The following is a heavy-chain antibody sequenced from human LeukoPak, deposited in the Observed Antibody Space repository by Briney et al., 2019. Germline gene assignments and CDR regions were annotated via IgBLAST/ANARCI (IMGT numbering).Heavy chain of an antibody. CDR2: FDPEDGET. D-gene: IGHD2-15*01. V-gene: IGHV1-24*01. J-gene: IGHJ4*02. CDR1: GGTFSSYA. CDR3: ATDHPRYCSGGSCYSGNY. Sequence: ASVKVSCKASGGTFSSYAISWVRQAPGKGLEWMGGFDPEDGETIYAQKFQGRVTMTEDTSTDTAYMELSSLRSEDTAVYYCATDHPRYCSGGSCYSGNYWGQGTLVTVSS.